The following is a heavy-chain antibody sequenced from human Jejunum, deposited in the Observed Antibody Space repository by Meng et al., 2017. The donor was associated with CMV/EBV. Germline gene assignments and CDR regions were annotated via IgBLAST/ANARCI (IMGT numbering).Heavy chain of an antibody. J-gene: IGHJ6*02. CDR1: SNYW. CDR2: INEGGTRK. V-gene: IGHV3-7*01. Sequence: SNYWLNWVRRAAGKGLEWVANINEGGTRKNYVDSVEGRFTISRDNPKNSLYLQMKSLRDEDTAVYYCARGKDNVISGAFYYGVDVWGPGTTVTVSS. CDR3: ARGKDNVISGAFYYGVDV. D-gene: IGHD2-15*01.